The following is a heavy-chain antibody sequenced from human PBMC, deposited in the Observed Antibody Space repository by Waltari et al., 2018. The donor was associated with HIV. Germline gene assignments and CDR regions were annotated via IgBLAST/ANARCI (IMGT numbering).Heavy chain of an antibody. V-gene: IGHV3-23*04. J-gene: IGHJ4*02. D-gene: IGHD3-22*01. Sequence: EVQLVESGGGLVQPGGSLRLSCAASGFTFTNYAMNRVRQEPGKVLGWVVAISGSGGSTYYADSVKVRFTISRDNSKYTLDLQMNSLRAEDTAVYYCAEDDSTGSSGYYPFHYWGQGTLITVSS. CDR2: ISGSGGST. CDR1: GFTFTNYA. CDR3: AEDDSTGSSGYYPFHY.